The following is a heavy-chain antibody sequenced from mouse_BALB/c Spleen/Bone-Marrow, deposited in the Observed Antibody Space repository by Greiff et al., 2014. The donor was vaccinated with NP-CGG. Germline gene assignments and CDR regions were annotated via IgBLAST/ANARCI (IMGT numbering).Heavy chain of an antibody. D-gene: IGHD2-1*01. CDR1: GFSLTSYG. J-gene: IGHJ4*01. CDR2: IWSDGXT. CDR3: ARNGNFYAMDY. V-gene: IGHV2-6-1*01. Sequence: VKLMESGPGLVAPSQSLSITCTISGFSLTSYGVHWVRQPPGKGLEWLVVIWSDGXTXXXSXLKSRLSISKDNSKSQVFLKMNSLQTDDTAMYYCARNGNFYAMDYWGQGTSVTVSS.